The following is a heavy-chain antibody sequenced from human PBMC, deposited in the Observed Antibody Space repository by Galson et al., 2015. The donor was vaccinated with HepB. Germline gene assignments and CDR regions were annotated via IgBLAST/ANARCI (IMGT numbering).Heavy chain of an antibody. CDR2: INAGNGNT. D-gene: IGHD6-25*01. CDR3: ARDGRLLNPRGEEFDY. Sequence: SVKVSCKASGYTFTSYAMHWVRQAPGQRLEWMGWINAGNGNTKYSQKFQGRVTITRDTSASTAYMELSSLRSEDTAVYYCARDGRLLNPRGEEFDYWGQGTLVTVSS. V-gene: IGHV1-3*01. J-gene: IGHJ4*02. CDR1: GYTFTSYA.